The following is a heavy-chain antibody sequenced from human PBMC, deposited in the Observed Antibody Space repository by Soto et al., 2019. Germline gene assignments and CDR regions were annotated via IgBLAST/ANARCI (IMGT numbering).Heavy chain of an antibody. Sequence: EAQLLESGGGLLQPGGSLRLSCAVSGFTLDDHAVYWVRQVPGKGLEWVSGISWNGVILGYPDSVRGRFTISRDKAKKSVYLQMNSLRPEDTALYYCTKDRSHQVVSKDMDVWAQGTTVTVS. CDR2: ISWNGVIL. CDR1: GFTLDDHA. D-gene: IGHD2-2*01. CDR3: TKDRSHQVVSKDMDV. V-gene: IGHV3-9*01. J-gene: IGHJ6*02.